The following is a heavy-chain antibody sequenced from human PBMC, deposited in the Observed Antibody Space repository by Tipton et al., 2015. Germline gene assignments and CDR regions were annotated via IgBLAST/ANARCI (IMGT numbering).Heavy chain of an antibody. CDR1: GDTFDLYA. J-gene: IGHJ4*02. CDR3: ARAYRASYGDYGF. V-gene: IGHV1-8*02. Sequence: QLVQSGAEVKKPGSSVKVSCEASGDTFDLYAIHWVRQAPGQGLEWMGWMNPNSGNTGYAPKFQGRVSMTKDTSISTAYMELRSLRSEDTAVYYCARAYRASYGDYGFWGQGTLVTVSS. CDR2: MNPNSGNT. D-gene: IGHD4-17*01.